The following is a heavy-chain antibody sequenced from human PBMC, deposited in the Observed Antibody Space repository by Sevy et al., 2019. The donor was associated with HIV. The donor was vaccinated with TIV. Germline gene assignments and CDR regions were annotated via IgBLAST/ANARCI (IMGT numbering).Heavy chain of an antibody. CDR2: INQSGST. CDR3: ARVGGAWVTYYFDY. CDR1: GGSFSGYY. J-gene: IGHJ4*02. D-gene: IGHD5-18*01. V-gene: IGHV4-34*01. Sequence: SETLSLTCAVYGGSFSGYYWSWIRQPPGKGLEWIGEINQSGSTNYNPSLKSRVTISVDTSKNQFSLKLSSVTAADTAVYYCARVGGAWVTYYFDYWGQGTLVTVSS.